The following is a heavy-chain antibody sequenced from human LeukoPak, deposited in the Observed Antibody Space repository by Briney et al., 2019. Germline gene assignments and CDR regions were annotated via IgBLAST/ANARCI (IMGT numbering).Heavy chain of an antibody. D-gene: IGHD3-10*01. V-gene: IGHV3-30*18. CDR2: ISYDGSNK. CDR3: AKPGAWYGSGSYFGY. CDR1: GFTFSSYA. J-gene: IGHJ4*02. Sequence: GGSLRLSCAASGFTFSSYAMHWVRQAPGKGLEWVAVISYDGSNKYYADSVKGRFTISRDNPKNTLYLQMNSLSAEETAVYYCAKPGAWYGSGSYFGYWGRRTLVSVSS.